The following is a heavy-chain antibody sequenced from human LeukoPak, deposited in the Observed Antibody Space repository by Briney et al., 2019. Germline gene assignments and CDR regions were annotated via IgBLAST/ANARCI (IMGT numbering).Heavy chain of an antibody. CDR3: VRAMGNYDTRAAFDI. CDR1: GGSISSYY. Sequence: PSETLSLTCTVSGGSISSYYWSWIRQPPGKGLEWIGYIYYSGSTNYNPSLKSRVTISVDTSKNQFSLKLSSVTAADTAVYYCVRAMGNYDTRAAFDIWGQGTMVTVSS. D-gene: IGHD3-22*01. J-gene: IGHJ3*02. V-gene: IGHV4-59*01. CDR2: IYYSGST.